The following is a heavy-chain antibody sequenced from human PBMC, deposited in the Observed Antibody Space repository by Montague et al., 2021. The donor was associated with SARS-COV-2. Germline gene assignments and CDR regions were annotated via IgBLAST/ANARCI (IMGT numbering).Heavy chain of an antibody. CDR1: GSSFSGYY. CDR3: SRLRDGVVPSPILGFGPFYSYYYMDV. V-gene: IGHV4-34*01. J-gene: IGHJ6*03. D-gene: IGHD3-10*01. CDR2: INHGGST. Sequence: SETLSLTCAVHGSSFSGYYWNWICQSPGKGLEWIGEINHGGSTKFSPSPKGRLTISTDTSKTQFSLKLTSVAAADTAVYYCSRLRDGVVPSPILGFGPFYSYYYMDVWGRGTPVTVSS.